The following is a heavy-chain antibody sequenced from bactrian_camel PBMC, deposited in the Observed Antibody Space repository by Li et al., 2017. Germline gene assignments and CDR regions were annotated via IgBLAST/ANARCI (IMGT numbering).Heavy chain of an antibody. V-gene: IGHV3S60*01. D-gene: IGHD2*01. CDR3: AEDRFACLKGPHSSLDRNEYKY. J-gene: IGHJ4*01. CDR1: RDFDDTYC. CDR2: GSGADGTA. Sequence: VQLVESGGGSVQAGGSLRLSCVGTRDFDDTYCMGWFRQSPGKEREAVATYITDGSGADGTADYADSVKGRFTISRDNANNTVYLQMNTLLPEDTAMYYCAEDRFACLKGPHSSLDRNEYKYWGQGTQVTVS.